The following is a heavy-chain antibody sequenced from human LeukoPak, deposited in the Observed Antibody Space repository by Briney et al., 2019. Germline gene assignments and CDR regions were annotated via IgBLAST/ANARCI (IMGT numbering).Heavy chain of an antibody. CDR3: ARALGSGGDTAFDY. CDR1: GFTFSSYD. Sequence: QTGGSLRLSCAASGFTFSSYDMHWVRQATGKGLEWVSAIGTAGDTYYPGSVKGRFTISRENAKNSLYLQMNSLRAGDTAVYYCARALGSGGDTAFDYWGQGTLVTVSS. D-gene: IGHD5-18*01. CDR2: IGTAGDT. V-gene: IGHV3-13*01. J-gene: IGHJ4*02.